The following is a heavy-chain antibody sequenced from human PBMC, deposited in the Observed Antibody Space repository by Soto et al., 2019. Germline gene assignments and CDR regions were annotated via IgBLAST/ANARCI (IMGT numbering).Heavy chain of an antibody. J-gene: IGHJ4*02. CDR1: GFTFSSYA. V-gene: IGHV3-30-3*01. Sequence: QVQLVESGGGVVQPGRSLRLSCAASGFTFSSYAMHWVRQAPGKGLEWVAVISYDGSNKYYADSVKGRFTISRDNSKNTLYLQMNSLRAEDTAVYYCASIVDRHPSDVLRFLEWSSLVPQSPPWDYWGQGTLVTVSS. CDR3: ASIVDRHPSDVLRFLEWSSLVPQSPPWDY. D-gene: IGHD3-3*01. CDR2: ISYDGSNK.